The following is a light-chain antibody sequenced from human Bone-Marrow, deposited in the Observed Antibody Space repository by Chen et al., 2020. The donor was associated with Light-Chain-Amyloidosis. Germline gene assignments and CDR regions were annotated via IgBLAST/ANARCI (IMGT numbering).Light chain of an antibody. CDR3: SSYTITNTLV. CDR2: EVT. J-gene: IGLJ1*01. V-gene: IGLV2-14*01. CDR1: SSDVGGDNH. Sequence: QSALPPPASLSGSPGQSLTISCTGTSSDVGGDNHVSWYQQHPDKATKLMIYEVTNRPSWVPDRLSGSKSDNTASMTISGLQTEDEADYFCSSYTITNTLVFGSGTRVTVL.